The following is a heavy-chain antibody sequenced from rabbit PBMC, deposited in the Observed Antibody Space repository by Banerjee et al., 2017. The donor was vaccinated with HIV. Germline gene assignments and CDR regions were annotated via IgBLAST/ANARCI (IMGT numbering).Heavy chain of an antibody. J-gene: IGHJ4*01. CDR3: ARGYNGGAPGDL. CDR2: IVTGSGGA. Sequence: QEQLEESGGDLVKPGASLTLTCKASGLDFSSSYWICWVRQAPGKGLEWIGCIVTGSGGAYYATWAKGRLTISKTSSTTVTLQMTSLTAADTATYFCARGYNGGAPGDLWGPGTLVTVS. CDR1: GLDFSSSYW. D-gene: IGHD3-1*01. V-gene: IGHV1S45*01.